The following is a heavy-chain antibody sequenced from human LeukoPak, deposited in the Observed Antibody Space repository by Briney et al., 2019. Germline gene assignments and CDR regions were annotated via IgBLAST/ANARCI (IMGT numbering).Heavy chain of an antibody. J-gene: IGHJ4*02. Sequence: SETLSLTCTVSGGSISSSSYYWGWIRQPPGKGLEWIGSIYYSGSTYYSPSLKSRVTISVDTSKNQFSLKLSSVTAADTAVYYCASSYCSSTSCYPYYFDYWGQGTLVTVSS. V-gene: IGHV4-39*01. CDR1: GGSISSSSYY. D-gene: IGHD2-2*01. CDR2: IYYSGST. CDR3: ASSYCSSTSCYPYYFDY.